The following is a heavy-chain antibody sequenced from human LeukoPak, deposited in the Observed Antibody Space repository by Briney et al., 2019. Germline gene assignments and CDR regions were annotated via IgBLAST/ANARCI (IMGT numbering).Heavy chain of an antibody. CDR3: ARAGSTGLLWFGESRTEV. Sequence: ASVKVSCKVSGYTLTELSMHWVRQAPGKGLEWMGGFDPEDGETIYAQKFQGRVTMTEDTSTDTAYMELSSLRSEDTAVYYCARAGSTGLLWFGESRTEVWGQGTTVTVSS. CDR2: FDPEDGET. CDR1: GYTLTELS. D-gene: IGHD3-10*01. J-gene: IGHJ6*02. V-gene: IGHV1-24*01.